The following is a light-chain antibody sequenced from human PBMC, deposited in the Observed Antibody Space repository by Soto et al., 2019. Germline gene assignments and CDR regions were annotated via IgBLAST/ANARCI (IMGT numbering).Light chain of an antibody. Sequence: MKMNESPSTLSAFVGDRVTITCRASQSIGRWLAWYQQKPGKAPKLLIYDASSLESGVPSRFSGSGSGTDFTLTISSLQPEDFATYYCQQSYSTITFGQVTRLEIK. CDR2: DAS. V-gene: IGKV1-5*01. CDR3: QQSYSTIT. CDR1: QSIGRW. J-gene: IGKJ5*01.